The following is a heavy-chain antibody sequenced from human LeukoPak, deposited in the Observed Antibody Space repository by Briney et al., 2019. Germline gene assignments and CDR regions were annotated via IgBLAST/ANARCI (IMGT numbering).Heavy chain of an antibody. V-gene: IGHV4-4*07. CDR3: ARGLYYYDSSGLDY. Sequence: SQTLSLTCTASGGSMSSYYWNWIRQSAGKGLEWIGRIYTSGSTNYNPSLKSRLTMSVDTSKNQFSLKLSSVTAADTAVYYCARGLYYYDSSGLDYWGQGTLVTVSS. CDR2: IYTSGST. J-gene: IGHJ4*02. D-gene: IGHD3-22*01. CDR1: GGSMSSYY.